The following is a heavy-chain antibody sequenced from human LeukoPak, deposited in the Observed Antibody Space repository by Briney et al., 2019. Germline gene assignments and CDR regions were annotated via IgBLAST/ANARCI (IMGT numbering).Heavy chain of an antibody. CDR2: IYYTGST. J-gene: IGHJ4*02. Sequence: PSETLSLTCTVSSGTISTYYWSWFRQPPGKGLEWIGYIYYTGSTNYNPSLKSRVTISLDTSKNQFSLKLTSVTAADTAVYYCARYYSSGWTYYFDYWGQGTLVTVSS. CDR3: ARYYSSGWTYYFDY. CDR1: SGTISTYY. D-gene: IGHD6-19*01. V-gene: IGHV4-59*01.